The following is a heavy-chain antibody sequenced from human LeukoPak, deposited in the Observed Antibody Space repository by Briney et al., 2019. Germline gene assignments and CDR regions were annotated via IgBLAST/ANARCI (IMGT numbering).Heavy chain of an antibody. J-gene: IGHJ4*02. CDR3: ARWGIAAAGIDY. V-gene: IGHV1-2*06. Sequence: ASVKVSCKASGYTFTSYYMHWVRQAPGQGLEWMGRINPNSGGTNYAQKFQGRVTMTRDTSISTAYMELSRLRSDDTAVYYCARWGIAAAGIDYWGQGTLVTVSS. CDR1: GYTFTSYY. D-gene: IGHD6-13*01. CDR2: INPNSGGT.